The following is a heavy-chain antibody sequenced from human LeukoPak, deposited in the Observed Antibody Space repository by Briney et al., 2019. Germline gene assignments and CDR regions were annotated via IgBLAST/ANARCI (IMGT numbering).Heavy chain of an antibody. CDR2: ISAYNGDT. J-gene: IGHJ4*02. CDR1: GYTFTSYG. V-gene: IGHV1-18*01. CDR3: ARDGCSTTTCYDH. Sequence: ASVKVSCKASGYTFTSYGISWVRQAPGQGLEWMGWISAYNGDTVYAQKFQGRVTMTTDTSTSTAYMELRSLRSDDTAVYYCARDGCSTTTCYDHWGQGTLVTVSS. D-gene: IGHD2-2*01.